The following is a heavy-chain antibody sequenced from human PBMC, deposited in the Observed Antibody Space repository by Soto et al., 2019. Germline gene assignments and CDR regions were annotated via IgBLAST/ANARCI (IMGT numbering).Heavy chain of an antibody. V-gene: IGHV4-59*01. D-gene: IGHD3-10*01. CDR1: GVSLTSYY. J-gene: IGHJ4*02. Sequence: KASETLSLTCSVSGVSLTSYYWSWIRQTPGKTLEWIGCIFYNGTTNYNPSLKSRVTISLDMSKNQFSLKLKSVSAEDTALYYCARGKGTRRYWGPGTLVTVSS. CDR3: ARGKGTRRY. CDR2: IFYNGTT.